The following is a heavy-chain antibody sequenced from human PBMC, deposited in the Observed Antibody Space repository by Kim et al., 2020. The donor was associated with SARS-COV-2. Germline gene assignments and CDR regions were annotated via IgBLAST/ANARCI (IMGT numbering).Heavy chain of an antibody. D-gene: IGHD6-19*01. CDR2: INHSGST. Sequence: SETLSLTCAVYGGSFSGYYWSWIRQPPGKGLEWIGEINHSGSTNYNPSLKSRLTISVDTSKNQFSLKLSSVTAADTAVYYCARGSSGWYSGHWFDPWGQGTLVTVSS. CDR3: ARGSSGWYSGHWFDP. J-gene: IGHJ5*02. CDR1: GGSFSGYY. V-gene: IGHV4-34*01.